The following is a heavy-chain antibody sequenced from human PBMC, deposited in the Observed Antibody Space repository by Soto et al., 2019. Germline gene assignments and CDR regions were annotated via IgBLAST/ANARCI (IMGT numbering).Heavy chain of an antibody. Sequence: GGSLRLSCAASGFAFSNAWINWVRQAPGKGLEWVGRIKSKGHGGTTDFAAPVRGRFAVSRDDSRNLVYMQMNSLNTEDTAVYYCTTDSYTSVIVVRFDYWGHGTLVTVSS. D-gene: IGHD3-22*01. CDR1: GFAFSNAW. V-gene: IGHV3-15*07. J-gene: IGHJ4*01. CDR3: TTDSYTSVIVVRFDY. CDR2: IKSKGHGGTT.